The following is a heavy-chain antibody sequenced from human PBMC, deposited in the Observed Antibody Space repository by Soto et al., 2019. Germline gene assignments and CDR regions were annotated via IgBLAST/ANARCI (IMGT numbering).Heavy chain of an antibody. CDR2: IYYSGIT. D-gene: IGHD2-2*01. V-gene: IGHV4-30-4*01. J-gene: IGHJ6*02. CDR3: ARDDIVVVPAAARDHYYYYGMDV. Sequence: SETLSLTCTVSGGSITNSDYYWSWIRQPPGKGLEWIGYIYYSGITHYNPSLKSRLEMLSDLSKNQFSLKLTSVTAADTAVYYCARDDIVVVPAAARDHYYYYGMDVWGQGTTVTVSS. CDR1: GGSITNSDYY.